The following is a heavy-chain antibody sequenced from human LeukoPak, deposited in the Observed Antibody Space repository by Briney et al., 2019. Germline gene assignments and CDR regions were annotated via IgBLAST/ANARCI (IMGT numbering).Heavy chain of an antibody. CDR1: GESFSGYY. CDR3: AKGTWDGYSLNI. Sequence: SETLSLTCAVSGESFSGYYWSWIRRPPGKGLEWIGEMHYSGATNYNPSLKSRVTTSADTPRNQFSLRLTSVTAADTAVYYWAKGTWDGYSLNIWVQGTMITVSS. CDR2: MHYSGAT. D-gene: IGHD3-22*01. J-gene: IGHJ3*02. V-gene: IGHV4-34*01.